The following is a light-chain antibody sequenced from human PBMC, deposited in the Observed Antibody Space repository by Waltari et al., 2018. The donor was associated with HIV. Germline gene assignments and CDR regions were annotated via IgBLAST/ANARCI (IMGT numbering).Light chain of an antibody. J-gene: IGKJ1*01. CDR2: FGS. V-gene: IGKV2-28*01. CDR3: RQDLQTPWT. Sequence: DILMTQSSLSLSVNPGEPASISCRSSQSLLHDRGYKYLDWYLQQPGQAPQLLIFFGSTRASGVPDRFRGSGSGTEFTLKISRVEAEDVGIYYCRQDLQTPWTFGQGTKVEIK. CDR1: QSLLHDRGYKY.